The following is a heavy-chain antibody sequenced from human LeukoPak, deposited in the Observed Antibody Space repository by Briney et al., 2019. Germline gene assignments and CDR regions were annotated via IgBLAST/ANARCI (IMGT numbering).Heavy chain of an antibody. CDR2: ISSNGGST. CDR1: GFTFSSYA. J-gene: IGHJ3*02. V-gene: IGHV3-64*01. D-gene: IGHD3-10*01. CDR3: AISSGLVRAFDI. Sequence: PGGSLRLSCAASGFTFSSYATHWVHQAPGKGLEYVSAISSNGGSTYYANSVKGRFTISRDNSKNTLYLQMGSLRAEDIAVYYCAISSGLVRAFDIWGQGTMVTVSS.